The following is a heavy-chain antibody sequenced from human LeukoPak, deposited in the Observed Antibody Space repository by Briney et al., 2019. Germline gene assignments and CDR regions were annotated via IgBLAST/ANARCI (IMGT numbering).Heavy chain of an antibody. CDR3: AAGVRGSYFVDY. CDR1: GGSFSGYY. J-gene: IGHJ4*02. Sequence: PSETLSLTCAVYGGSFSGYYWSWIRQPPGKGLEWIGEINHSGSTNYNPSLKSRVTISVDTSKNQFSLKLSSVTAADTAVYYCAAGVRGSYFVDYWGQGTLVTVSS. V-gene: IGHV4-34*01. D-gene: IGHD1-26*01. CDR2: INHSGST.